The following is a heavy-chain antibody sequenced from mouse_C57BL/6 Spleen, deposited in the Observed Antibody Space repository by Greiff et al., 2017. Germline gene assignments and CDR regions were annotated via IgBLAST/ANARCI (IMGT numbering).Heavy chain of an antibody. CDR3: ARGVNWGYFDV. Sequence: EVQLQQSGPELVKPGASVKISCKASGYTFTDYYMNWVKQSHGKSLEWIGDINPNNGGTSYNQKFKGKATLTVDKSSSTAYMELRSLTSEDAAVYYCARGVNWGYFDVWGTGTTVTVSS. J-gene: IGHJ1*03. CDR2: INPNNGGT. V-gene: IGHV1-26*01. CDR1: GYTFTDYY. D-gene: IGHD4-1*01.